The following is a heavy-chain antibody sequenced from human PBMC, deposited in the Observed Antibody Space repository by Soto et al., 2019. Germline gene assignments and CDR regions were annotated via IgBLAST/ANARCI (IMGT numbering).Heavy chain of an antibody. V-gene: IGHV4-34*01. CDR2: INHSGST. D-gene: IGHD3-9*01. Sequence: QVQLQQWGAGLLKPSETLSLTCAVYGGSFSGYYWSWIRQPPGKGLEWIGEINHSGSTNYNPSLKSRVTISVDTSKNQFSLKLSSVTAADTAVYYCASTPSPLRYFGPTYYMGVWGKGTTVTVSS. J-gene: IGHJ6*03. CDR1: GGSFSGYY. CDR3: ASTPSPLRYFGPTYYMGV.